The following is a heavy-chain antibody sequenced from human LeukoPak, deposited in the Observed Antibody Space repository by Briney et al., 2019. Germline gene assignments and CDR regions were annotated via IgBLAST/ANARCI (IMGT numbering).Heavy chain of an antibody. J-gene: IGHJ4*02. D-gene: IGHD6-19*01. Sequence: TGGSLRLSCASSVFTFSNYDMLWVRHAAGKGLEWVSAISTAGDTYYPGSEKGRFTISRENAKNSLYLQMHALRVDDTAVYYCVRAPPATGWLVDHWGQGTLVTVSS. CDR3: VRAPPATGWLVDH. CDR1: VFTFSNYD. V-gene: IGHV3-13*04. CDR2: ISTAGDT.